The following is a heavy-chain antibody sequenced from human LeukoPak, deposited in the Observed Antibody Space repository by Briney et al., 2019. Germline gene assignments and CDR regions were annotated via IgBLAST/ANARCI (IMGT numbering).Heavy chain of an antibody. Sequence: GASVKVSCKASGYTFTSYDINWVRQATGQGLEWMGWMNPNSGNTGYAQKFQGRVTMTRNTSISTAYMELSSLRSEDTAVYYCARGHRYRSSSWYPGYYYYYMDVWGKGTTVTISS. CDR3: ARGHRYRSSSWYPGYYYYYMDV. V-gene: IGHV1-8*01. CDR2: MNPNSGNT. D-gene: IGHD6-13*01. CDR1: GYTFTSYD. J-gene: IGHJ6*03.